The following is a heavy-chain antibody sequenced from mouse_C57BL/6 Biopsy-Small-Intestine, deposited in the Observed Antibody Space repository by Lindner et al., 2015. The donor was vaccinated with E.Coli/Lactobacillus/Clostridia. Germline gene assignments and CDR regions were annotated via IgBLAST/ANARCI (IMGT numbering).Heavy chain of an antibody. CDR1: GYSFTGYN. CDR3: ARTDGDYVWFAY. CDR2: INPYYGST. V-gene: IGHV1-39*01. J-gene: IGHJ3*01. D-gene: IGHD2-13*01. Sequence: VQLQESGAELVKPGASGKISCKASGYSFTGYNMNWVKQSHGKSLEWIGNINPYYGSTSYNQKFKGKATLTVDKSSSTAYMQLNSLTSEDSAVYYCARTDGDYVWFAYWGQGTLVTVSA.